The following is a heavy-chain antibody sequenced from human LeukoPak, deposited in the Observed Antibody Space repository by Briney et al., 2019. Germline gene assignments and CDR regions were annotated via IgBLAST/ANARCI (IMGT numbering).Heavy chain of an antibody. V-gene: IGHV4-4*07. Sequence: SGTLSLTCFVSGGSLTSYHWSWIRQPAGRGLEWIGQIHTSGSTNYTPSLKSRVAMSIDTSKNQFSLELSSVTAADTSVYYCAGRAQTTGWSFDYWGQGALVTVSS. CDR3: AGRAQTTGWSFDY. D-gene: IGHD6-19*01. CDR2: IHTSGST. J-gene: IGHJ4*02. CDR1: GGSLTSYH.